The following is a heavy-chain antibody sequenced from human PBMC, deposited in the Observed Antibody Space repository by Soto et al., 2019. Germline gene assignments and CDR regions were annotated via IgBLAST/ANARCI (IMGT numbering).Heavy chain of an antibody. D-gene: IGHD3-3*01. V-gene: IGHV1-46*01. CDR1: GYTFTSYY. CDR2: INPSGGST. CDR3: ARDRPIVGVVPFNWFDP. Sequence: QVQLVQSGAEVKKPGASVKVSCKASGYTFTSYYMHWVRQAPGQGLEWMGIINPSGGSTSYAQKCKGRVTMTRDTSTSTVYMELSSLRSEDTAVYYCARDRPIVGVVPFNWFDPWGQGTLVTVSS. J-gene: IGHJ5*02.